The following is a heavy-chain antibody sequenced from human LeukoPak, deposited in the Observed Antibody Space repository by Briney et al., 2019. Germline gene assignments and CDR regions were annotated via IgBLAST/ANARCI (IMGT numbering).Heavy chain of an antibody. D-gene: IGHD3-10*01. CDR1: GFTFSSYA. CDR3: AKDHGLYYGSGSYYRYWYFDL. Sequence: QPGASLRLSCAASGFTFSSYAMSWVRQAPGRGLEWVSAISGSGGSTYYADSVKGRFTISRDNSKNTLYLQMNSLRAEDTAVYYCAKDHGLYYGSGSYYRYWYFDLWGRGTLVTVSS. V-gene: IGHV3-23*01. CDR2: ISGSGGST. J-gene: IGHJ2*01.